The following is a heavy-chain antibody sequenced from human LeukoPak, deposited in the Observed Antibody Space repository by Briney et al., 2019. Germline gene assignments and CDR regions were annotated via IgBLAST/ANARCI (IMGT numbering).Heavy chain of an antibody. D-gene: IGHD1-1*01. CDR2: MSYDGRNT. V-gene: IGHV3-30*18. CDR1: GFTFSNYG. CDR3: AKVQLERRELLPNFDD. J-gene: IGHJ4*02. Sequence: PGGSLRLSCAASGFTFSNYGMHWVRQAPGKGLEWVTVMSYDGRNTYYADSVKGRFTISRDNSKNTPYLQMNSLRVEDTAVYYCAKVQLERRELLPNFDDWGQGTLVTVSS.